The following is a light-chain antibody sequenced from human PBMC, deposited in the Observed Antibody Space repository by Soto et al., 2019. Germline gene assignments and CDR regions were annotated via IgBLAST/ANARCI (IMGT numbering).Light chain of an antibody. J-gene: IGKJ4*01. Sequence: EIVMTQSPATLSVSPGERPTLSCRASQSVGRNLAWYQQKPGQSPSLLIYGASSRATSIPVRFRGSGSGTEFTLNISSLQTEYFAIDSCQQYYHWRSLALGGGTKVEIK. CDR3: QQYYHWRSLA. CDR1: QSVGRN. V-gene: IGKV3-15*01. CDR2: GAS.